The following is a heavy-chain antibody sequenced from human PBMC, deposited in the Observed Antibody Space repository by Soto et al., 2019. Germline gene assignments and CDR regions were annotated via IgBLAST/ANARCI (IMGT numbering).Heavy chain of an antibody. J-gene: IGHJ4*02. CDR2: IYYSGST. CDR1: GGSISSGGYY. CDR3: ARRTEDYYDSSGPNYYFDY. D-gene: IGHD3-22*01. V-gene: IGHV4-31*03. Sequence: QVQLQESGPGLVKPSQTLSLTCTVSGGSISSGGYYWSWIRQHPGKGLEWIGYIYYSGSTYYNPSLKSRVTISVDTSKNQFSQKLGSVTAADTAVYYCARRTEDYYDSSGPNYYFDYWGQGTLVTVSS.